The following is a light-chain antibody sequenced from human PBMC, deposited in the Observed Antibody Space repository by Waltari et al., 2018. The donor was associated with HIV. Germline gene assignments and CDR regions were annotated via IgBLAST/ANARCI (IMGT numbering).Light chain of an antibody. CDR1: SSYVDTF. CDR3: CSHAGNFIFA. Sequence: QSALTQPHSVSGSPGQSLTISCAGTSSYVDTFVSWYQQHPGKAPQVIIYDVNNRPSGVPDRSSGSKSGNTAFLTISGLQAEDEAEYHCCSHAGNFIFAFGTGTKVTVL. J-gene: IGLJ1*01. V-gene: IGLV2-11*01. CDR2: DVN.